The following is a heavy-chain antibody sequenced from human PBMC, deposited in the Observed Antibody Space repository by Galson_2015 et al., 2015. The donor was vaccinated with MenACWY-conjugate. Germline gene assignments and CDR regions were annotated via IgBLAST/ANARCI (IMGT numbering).Heavy chain of an antibody. CDR3: AKVVSTKATYYFDC. Sequence: SLRLSCAASGFTFSSYAMSWVRQAPGEGLEWVSAISAGGGSTNYADSVKGRFTISRDNSKNMLYVQMNSLRAEDTAIYYCAKVVSTKATYYFDCWGQGTLVTVSS. CDR2: ISAGGGST. J-gene: IGHJ4*02. CDR1: GFTFSSYA. D-gene: IGHD5-24*01. V-gene: IGHV3-23*01.